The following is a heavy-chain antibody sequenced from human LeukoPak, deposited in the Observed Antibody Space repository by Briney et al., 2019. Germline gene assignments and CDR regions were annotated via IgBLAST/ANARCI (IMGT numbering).Heavy chain of an antibody. CDR2: IKQDGSEK. CDR1: GFTFSSYW. CDR3: AREFGPRYFDY. Sequence: GGSLRLSCADSGFTFSSYWMSWVRQAAGKGLEWVASIKQDGSEKSYVDSVKGRFTISRDNSKKSLYLQMNSLRAEDTAVYYCAREFGPRYFDYWGQGTLVTVSS. D-gene: IGHD3-10*01. J-gene: IGHJ4*02. V-gene: IGHV3-7*01.